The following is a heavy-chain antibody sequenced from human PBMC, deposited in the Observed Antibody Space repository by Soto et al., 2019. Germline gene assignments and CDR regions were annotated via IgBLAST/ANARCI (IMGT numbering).Heavy chain of an antibody. CDR3: ASSGAREGDWFDP. D-gene: IGHD3-16*01. V-gene: IGHV4-31*03. CDR2: VYYSGIT. CDR1: GGSIRRRGYY. Sequence: QVQLQESGPGLVKPSQTLSLTCTVSGGSIRRRGYYWSLVRHHPGEGLGWIGFVYYSGITDYNTSLKSRVTISADTSKNQFSLKLTSVTAADTAVYYCASSGAREGDWFDPWGQGTLVTVSS. J-gene: IGHJ5*02.